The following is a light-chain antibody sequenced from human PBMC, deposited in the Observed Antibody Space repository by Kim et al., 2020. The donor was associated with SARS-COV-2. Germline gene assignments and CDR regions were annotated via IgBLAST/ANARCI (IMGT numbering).Light chain of an antibody. Sequence: PGQWLPIACTGTTSAVWIYTLFSWYQQHPGKDPKVMIYEVNKRPSGVSNRFSGSKSGKTASLTVSGLQAEDEADYYCCSYTGSGIIFGGGTQMTVL. J-gene: IGLJ2*01. CDR2: EVN. CDR3: CSYTGSGII. V-gene: IGLV2-23*02. CDR1: TSAVWIYTL.